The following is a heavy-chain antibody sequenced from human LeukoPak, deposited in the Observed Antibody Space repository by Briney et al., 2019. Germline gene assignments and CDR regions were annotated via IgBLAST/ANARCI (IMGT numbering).Heavy chain of an antibody. CDR3: AKSGDYGLIDY. CDR2: IYSSGST. J-gene: IGHJ4*02. D-gene: IGHD4-17*01. V-gene: IGHV4-39*01. CDR1: GASISGSGYY. Sequence: SETLSLTCTVSGASISGSGYYWGWIRQPPGKGLEWIGSIYSSGSTYYNASLQSRVTISIETSKDQISLRLNSVTAADTAMYYCAKSGDYGLIDYWGQGTLVTVSS.